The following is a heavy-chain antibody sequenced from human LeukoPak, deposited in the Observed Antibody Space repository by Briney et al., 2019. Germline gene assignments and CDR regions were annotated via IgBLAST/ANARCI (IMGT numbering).Heavy chain of an antibody. CDR3: ARAAREYYFGSGRPNWFDP. J-gene: IGHJ5*02. Sequence: GASVKVSCKASGYTFTSYDINWVRQATGQGLEWMGWMNPNSGNTGYAQKFQGRVTMTRNTSISTAYMELSSLTSEDTAVYYCARAAREYYFGSGRPNWFDPWGQGTLVTVSS. V-gene: IGHV1-8*01. D-gene: IGHD3-10*01. CDR1: GYTFTSYD. CDR2: MNPNSGNT.